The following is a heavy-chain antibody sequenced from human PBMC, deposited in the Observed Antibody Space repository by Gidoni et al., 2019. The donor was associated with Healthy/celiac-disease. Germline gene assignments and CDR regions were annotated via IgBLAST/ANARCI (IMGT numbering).Heavy chain of an antibody. CDR3: ARVGGLRYLQYCDY. Sequence: QVQLVQSGAEVKKPGASVKVSCKDSGYTFTSYCISCVRQVPGQWLEWMGWISAYNGNTNYAQKLHGRVTMTTATTTSTAYMERSSLRSDDTAVYYCARVGGLRYLQYCDYWGQGTLVTVSS. D-gene: IGHD3-3*01. CDR1: GYTFTSYC. J-gene: IGHJ4*02. CDR2: ISAYNGNT. V-gene: IGHV1-18*04.